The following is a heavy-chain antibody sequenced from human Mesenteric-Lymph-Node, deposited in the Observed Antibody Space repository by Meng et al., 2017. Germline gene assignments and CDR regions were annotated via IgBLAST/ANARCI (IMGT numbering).Heavy chain of an antibody. Sequence: RMKESGSVLGRPSETLSLTCPVSGDSVSTSYYWSWIRQSPGKRLELIGYIYYTGRTDYNPSLKSRVTISVDTSKNQFSLRLNSVTAADTAVYYCARGKQDAWELLAYWGQGALVTVSS. CDR2: IYYTGRT. D-gene: IGHD1-26*01. V-gene: IGHV4-61*01. CDR1: GDSVSTSYY. J-gene: IGHJ4*02. CDR3: ARGKQDAWELLAY.